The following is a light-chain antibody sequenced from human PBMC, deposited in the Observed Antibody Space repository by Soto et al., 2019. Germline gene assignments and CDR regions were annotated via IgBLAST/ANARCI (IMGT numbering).Light chain of an antibody. Sequence: QSVLTQPASVSGSPGQSITISCTGTSSDVGGYNYVSWYQQHPGKAPKLMIYDVSNRPSGVSNRLSGSKSGNTASLTFSGLQAEDEADYYCSSYTSSSTRVFGTGTKVTVL. CDR2: DVS. CDR3: SSYTSSSTRV. CDR1: SSDVGGYNY. J-gene: IGLJ1*01. V-gene: IGLV2-14*01.